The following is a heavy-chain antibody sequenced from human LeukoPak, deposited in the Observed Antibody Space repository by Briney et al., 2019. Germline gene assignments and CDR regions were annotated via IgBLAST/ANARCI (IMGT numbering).Heavy chain of an antibody. Sequence: PGGSLRLSCAASGFIFSDYAMSWVRQAPGKGLEWVSGIREAGGGTKYADSVKGRFTISRDNSKNTLYLQMNSLRAEDTAVYYCAKIGENLAVVAGSFYYYGMDVWGQGTTVTVSS. J-gene: IGHJ6*02. CDR1: GFIFSDYA. D-gene: IGHD6-19*01. V-gene: IGHV3-23*01. CDR3: AKIGENLAVVAGSFYYYGMDV. CDR2: IREAGGGT.